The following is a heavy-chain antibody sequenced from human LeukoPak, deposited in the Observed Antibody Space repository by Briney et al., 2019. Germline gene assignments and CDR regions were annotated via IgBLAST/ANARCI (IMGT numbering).Heavy chain of an antibody. D-gene: IGHD1-26*01. CDR1: GYTFTSYD. V-gene: IGHV1-8*01. J-gene: IGHJ4*02. CDR3: ARANPYSRWVYDF. Sequence: ASVNVSCKASGYTFTSYDINWVRQATGQGLEWIGWMNPKSGKTGYAQKFQGRVTMTRNTSISTAYMELSSLRSEDTAVYYCARANPYSRWVYDFWGQGTLVTVSS. CDR2: MNPKSGKT.